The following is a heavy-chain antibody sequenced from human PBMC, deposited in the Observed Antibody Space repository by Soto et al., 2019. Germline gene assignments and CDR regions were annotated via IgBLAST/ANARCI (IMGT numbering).Heavy chain of an antibody. Sequence: ASVKVSCKASGYTFTSYAIDWVRQAPGQRLEWMGWINAGNGNTKYSQKFQGRVTITADESTSTAYMELSSLRSEDTAVYYCARVGLAGEDNWFDPWGQGTLVTVSS. D-gene: IGHD1-26*01. J-gene: IGHJ5*02. V-gene: IGHV1-3*01. CDR3: ARVGLAGEDNWFDP. CDR2: INAGNGNT. CDR1: GYTFTSYA.